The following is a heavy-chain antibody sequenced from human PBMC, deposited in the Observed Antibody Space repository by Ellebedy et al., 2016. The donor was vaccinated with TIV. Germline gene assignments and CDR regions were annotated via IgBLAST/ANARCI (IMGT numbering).Heavy chain of an antibody. CDR2: ISAYNGNT. V-gene: IGHV1-18*01. D-gene: IGHD5-18*01. CDR1: GYTFTSYG. Sequence: AASVKVSCKASGYTFTSYGISWARQAPGQGLEWMGWISAYNGNTNYAQKLQGRVTMTTDTSTSTAYMELRSLRSDDTAVYYCARNTPMAEYFDNWGQGTLVTVSS. CDR3: ARNTPMAEYFDN. J-gene: IGHJ4*02.